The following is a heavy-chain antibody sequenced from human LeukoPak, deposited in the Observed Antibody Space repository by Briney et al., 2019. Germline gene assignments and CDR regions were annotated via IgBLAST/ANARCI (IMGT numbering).Heavy chain of an antibody. J-gene: IGHJ4*02. Sequence: GGSLSLSCEGSGFTFSKAWMSWVRQAPGRGLEWVGRVRTTAEGGTIDYGRSVRGRFTISRDDSKNTLYLQMNSLKSEDTAVYYCTAGLGKTDDDSRGQGTLVTVSS. V-gene: IGHV3-15*05. D-gene: IGHD4-11*01. CDR3: TAGLGKTDDDS. CDR1: GFTFSKAW. CDR2: VRTTAEGGTI.